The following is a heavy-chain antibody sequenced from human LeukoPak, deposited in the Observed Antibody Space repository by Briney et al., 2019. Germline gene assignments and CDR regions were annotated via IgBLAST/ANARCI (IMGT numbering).Heavy chain of an antibody. V-gene: IGHV3-23*01. CDR2: ISGTAYSA. J-gene: IGHJ4*02. D-gene: IGHD3-9*01. CDR1: GFTFSSYA. Sequence: GGSLRLSCAASGFTFSSYAMSWVRQAPGKGLEWVSGISGTAYSAYQADSVKGRFTISRDNSKNTLYLQMNSLRAEDTALYYCAKDLDDILTGYYGFDYWGQGALVTVSP. CDR3: AKDLDDILTGYYGFDY.